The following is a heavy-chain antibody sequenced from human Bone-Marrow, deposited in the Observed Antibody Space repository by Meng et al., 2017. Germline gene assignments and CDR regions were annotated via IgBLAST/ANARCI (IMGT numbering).Heavy chain of an antibody. V-gene: IGHV4-31*01. Sequence: LRLSCTVSGGSISSGGYYWSWIRQHPGKGLEWIGYIYYSGSTYYNPSLESLVTISVDTSKNQFSLKLSSVTAADTAVYYCARGRELYSSSWYYFDYWGQGTLVTVSS. J-gene: IGHJ4*02. CDR1: GGSISSGGYY. D-gene: IGHD6-13*01. CDR2: IYYSGST. CDR3: ARGRELYSSSWYYFDY.